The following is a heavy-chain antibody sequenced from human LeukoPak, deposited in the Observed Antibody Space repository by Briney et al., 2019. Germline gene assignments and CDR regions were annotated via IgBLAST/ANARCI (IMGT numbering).Heavy chain of an antibody. Sequence: GGSLRLSCAASGFTFSSYSMNWVRQAPGKGLEWVSSISSSSSYIYYADSVKGRFTISRDNAKNSLYLQMNSLRAEDTAVYYCARGRTMVRVRALDAFDIWGQGTMVTVSS. V-gene: IGHV3-21*01. D-gene: IGHD3-10*01. CDR1: GFTFSSYS. CDR2: ISSSSSYI. J-gene: IGHJ3*02. CDR3: ARGRTMVRVRALDAFDI.